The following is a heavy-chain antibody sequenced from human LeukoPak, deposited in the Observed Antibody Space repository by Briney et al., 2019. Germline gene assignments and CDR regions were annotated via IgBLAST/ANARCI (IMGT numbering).Heavy chain of an antibody. CDR1: GGSISSYY. V-gene: IGHV4-4*07. D-gene: IGHD5-18*01. Sequence: PSETLSLTCTVSGGSISSYYWSWLRQPAGKGLEWIGRIYTSGSTNYNPSLKSRVTMSVDTSKNQFSLKLSSVTAADTAVYYCARGGYSYGESFDYWGQGTLVTVSS. CDR2: IYTSGST. CDR3: ARGGYSYGESFDY. J-gene: IGHJ4*02.